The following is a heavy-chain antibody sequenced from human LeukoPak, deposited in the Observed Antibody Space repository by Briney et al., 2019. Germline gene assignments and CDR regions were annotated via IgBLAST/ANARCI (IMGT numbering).Heavy chain of an antibody. CDR2: IYYSGTT. Sequence: PSETVSLTCTVSGGSISSSPYYWGWIRQPPGKGLEWIGSIYYSGTTHYNPSLESRVTISVDTSKNQFSLKLASVTAADTAIYYCAKGAGGFSYYNWFDPWGQGTLVTVSS. CDR3: AKGAGGFSYYNWFDP. D-gene: IGHD5-18*01. V-gene: IGHV4-39*07. J-gene: IGHJ5*02. CDR1: GGSISSSPYY.